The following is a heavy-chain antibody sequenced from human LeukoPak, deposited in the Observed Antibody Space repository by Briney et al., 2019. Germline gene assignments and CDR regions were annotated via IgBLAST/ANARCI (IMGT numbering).Heavy chain of an antibody. Sequence: SVKVSCKASGGTFSNYAISWVRHAPGQGLEWMGRIIPIFGTTNYAQKFQGRVTITTDESTSTAYMELSSLRSEDTAVYYCARGGEANYYDTSGYYLNYYWGQGTLVTVSS. D-gene: IGHD3-22*01. CDR3: ARGGEANYYDTSGYYLNYY. CDR1: GGTFSNYA. CDR2: IIPIFGTT. V-gene: IGHV1-69*05. J-gene: IGHJ4*02.